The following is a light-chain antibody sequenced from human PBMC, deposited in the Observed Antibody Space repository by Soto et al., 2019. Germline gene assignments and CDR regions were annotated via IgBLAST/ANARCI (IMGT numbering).Light chain of an antibody. J-gene: IGKJ2*01. Sequence: DIRMTQSPSSLCASLGDRVTITCRASQSISVYLNWYQQKPGQAPQLLIYAASYLQIGVPSRFRGSGSGAEFTLTTSSLQLEDFETYYCQQSYVSPFTFGQGTKVDIK. CDR2: AAS. CDR3: QQSYVSPFT. CDR1: QSISVY. V-gene: IGKV1-39*01.